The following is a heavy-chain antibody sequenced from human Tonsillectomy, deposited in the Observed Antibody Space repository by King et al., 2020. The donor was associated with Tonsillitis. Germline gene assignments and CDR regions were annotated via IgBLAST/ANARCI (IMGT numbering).Heavy chain of an antibody. Sequence: VQLQQWGAGLLKPSETLSLTCAVYGGSFSGYYWSWIRQPPGKGLEWIGEINHGESTTYNPSPKSRVTISVDTSKSQFSLKLNSVTAAETAVYYCARAFSVTRLDWGRGTLVTVSS. D-gene: IGHD4-17*01. V-gene: IGHV4-34*01. CDR1: GGSFSGYY. CDR3: ARAFSVTRLD. J-gene: IGHJ4*02. CDR2: INHGEST.